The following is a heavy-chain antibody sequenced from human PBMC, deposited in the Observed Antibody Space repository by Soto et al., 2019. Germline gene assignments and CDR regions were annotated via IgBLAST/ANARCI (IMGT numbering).Heavy chain of an antibody. CDR2: VYNSGST. CDR3: ARGGPSSKWLDP. Sequence: PSETLSLTCTVSGGSISSYYWSWIRQPPGKGLEWIGYVYNSGSTNYNPSLKSRVTISIDTSKNQFSLKLTSLTAMDTAVYYCARGGPSSKWLDPWGQGTLVTVSP. J-gene: IGHJ5*02. V-gene: IGHV4-59*01. CDR1: GGSISSYY.